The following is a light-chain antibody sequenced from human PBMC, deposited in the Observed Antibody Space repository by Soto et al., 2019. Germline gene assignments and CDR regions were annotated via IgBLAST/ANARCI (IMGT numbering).Light chain of an antibody. J-gene: IGKJ1*01. CDR1: QDISNY. CDR2: DAS. Sequence: DIQMTQSPSSLSASVGDRVTITCQASQDISNYLNWYQQKPGKAPKLLIYDASNLETGVPSRFSGSGSGTDFSLTISSLQPEDFATYYCLQDYNYPPTFGQGTKVEIK. V-gene: IGKV1-33*01. CDR3: LQDYNYPPT.